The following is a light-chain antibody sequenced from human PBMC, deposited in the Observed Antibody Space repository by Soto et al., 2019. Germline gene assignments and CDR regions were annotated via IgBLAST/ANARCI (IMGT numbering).Light chain of an antibody. J-gene: IGKJ1*01. CDR2: GAS. CDR3: QQYGSSPS. V-gene: IGKV3-20*01. CDR1: QSVSSSY. Sequence: ETVLKQSPGTLSLSPGERATLSCRASQSVSSSYLAWYQQKPGQAPRLLIYGASSRATGIPDRFSGSGSGTDFTLTISRLDPEDFAVYYCQQYGSSPSFGQGTKVDIK.